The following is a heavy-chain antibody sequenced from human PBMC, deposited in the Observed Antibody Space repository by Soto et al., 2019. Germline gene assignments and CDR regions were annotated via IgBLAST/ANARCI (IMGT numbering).Heavy chain of an antibody. D-gene: IGHD4-17*01. V-gene: IGHV3-23*01. Sequence: EVQLLESGGGLVQPGGSLRLSCAASGFTFSSYAMSWVRQAPGKGLEWVSAISGSGGSTYYADSVKGRFTISRDNSKNTLYLQMNSLRAEDTAVYYCAKDRAYYGGNPGADWFDPWGQGTLVTVSS. CDR1: GFTFSSYA. CDR2: ISGSGGST. CDR3: AKDRAYYGGNPGADWFDP. J-gene: IGHJ5*02.